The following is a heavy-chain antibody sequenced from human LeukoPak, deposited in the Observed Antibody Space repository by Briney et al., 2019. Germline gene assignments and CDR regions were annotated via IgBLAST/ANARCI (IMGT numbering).Heavy chain of an antibody. CDR3: AGRNYDSSGYYLSY. V-gene: IGHV3-21*01. CDR2: ISTSSSYI. Sequence: GGSLRLSCAASGFTFSTYGMNWVRLAPGRGLEWVSSISTSSSYIYYADSVKGRFTICRDNAKNSLYLQMNSLRAEDTAVYYCAGRNYDSSGYYLSYWGQGTLVTVSS. J-gene: IGHJ4*02. CDR1: GFTFSTYG. D-gene: IGHD3-22*01.